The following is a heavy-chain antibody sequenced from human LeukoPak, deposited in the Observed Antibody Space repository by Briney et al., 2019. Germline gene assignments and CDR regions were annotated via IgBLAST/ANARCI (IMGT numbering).Heavy chain of an antibody. J-gene: IGHJ5*02. CDR1: GGSISSYY. Sequence: PSETLSLTCTVSGGSISSYYWSWIRQPAGKGLEWIGRIYTSGSTNYNPSLKSRVTMSVDTSKNQFSLKLSSVTAADTAVYYCARDFSGLRPNWFDPWGQGTLVTVSS. V-gene: IGHV4-4*07. D-gene: IGHD1-14*01. CDR3: ARDFSGLRPNWFDP. CDR2: IYTSGST.